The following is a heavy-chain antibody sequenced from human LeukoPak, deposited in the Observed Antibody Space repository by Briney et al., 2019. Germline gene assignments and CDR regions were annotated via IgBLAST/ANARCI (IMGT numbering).Heavy chain of an antibody. CDR2: ISGSGSST. CDR3: AKRGTTMEKEGFDY. D-gene: IGHD5-18*01. Sequence: SGGSLRLSCAASGFTFSSYAMSWVRQAPGKGLEWVLAISGSGSSTYYADSVKGRFTISRDNSKNTLYLQMNSLRAEDTAVYYCAKRGTTMEKEGFDYWGQGTLVTVSS. J-gene: IGHJ4*02. CDR1: GFTFSSYA. V-gene: IGHV3-23*01.